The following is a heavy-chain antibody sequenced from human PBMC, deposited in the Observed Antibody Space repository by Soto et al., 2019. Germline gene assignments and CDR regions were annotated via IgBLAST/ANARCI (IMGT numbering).Heavy chain of an antibody. J-gene: IGHJ4*02. CDR2: IYYSGST. Sequence: SETLSLTCTVSGGSVTSGSYYWSWIRQPPWKGLEWIGYIYYSGSTNYNPSLKSRVTISVDTSKNQFSLKLSSVTAADTAVYYCASSGGSGSYYDYWGQGTLVTVSS. CDR3: ASSGGSGSYYDY. CDR1: GGSVTSGSYY. D-gene: IGHD3-10*01. V-gene: IGHV4-61*01.